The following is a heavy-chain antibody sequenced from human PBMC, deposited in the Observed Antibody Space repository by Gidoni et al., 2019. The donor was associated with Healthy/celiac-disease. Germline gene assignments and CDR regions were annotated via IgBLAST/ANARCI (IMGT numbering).Heavy chain of an antibody. CDR2: INPSGGST. V-gene: IGHV1-46*01. CDR1: GYTFTSYY. Sequence: QVQLVQSGAEVKKPGASVKVSCKASGYTFTSYYMPWVRQAPGQGLEWMGIINPSGGSTSYAQKFQGRVTMTRDTSTSTVYMELSSLRSEDTAVYYCARDATLLRLERRGNYFDYWGQGTLVTVSS. J-gene: IGHJ4*02. CDR3: ARDATLLRLERRGNYFDY. D-gene: IGHD1-1*01.